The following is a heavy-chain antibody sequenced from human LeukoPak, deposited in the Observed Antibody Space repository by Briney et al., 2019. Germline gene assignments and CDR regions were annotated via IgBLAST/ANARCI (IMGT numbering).Heavy chain of an antibody. CDR2: IKPDGSET. D-gene: IGHD2-15*01. CDR1: GFSFSDSW. CDR3: GRGRFWWFA. J-gene: IGHJ5*02. V-gene: IGHV3-7*01. Sequence: GGSLRLSCGASGFSFSDSWMSWVRQPPGKGPEWVASIKPDGSETYTVDAVQGRFIISRDNTKNSLSLQMNSLRGDDTAMYYCGRGRFWWFAWGLGTLVTVSS.